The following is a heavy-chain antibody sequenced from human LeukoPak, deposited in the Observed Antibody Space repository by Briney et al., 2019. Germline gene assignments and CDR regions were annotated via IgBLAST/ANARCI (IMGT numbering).Heavy chain of an antibody. J-gene: IGHJ4*02. CDR2: ISAYNGNT. V-gene: IGHV1-18*01. D-gene: IGHD6-19*01. CDR1: GYTFTSYG. CDR3: ARGPLGAVAGTFDY. Sequence: ASVKVSCKSSGYTFTSYGISWVRQAPGQGLEWMGWISAYNGNTNYAQKLQGRVTMTTDTSTSTAYMELRSLRSDDTAVYYCARGPLGAVAGTFDYWGQGTLVTVSS.